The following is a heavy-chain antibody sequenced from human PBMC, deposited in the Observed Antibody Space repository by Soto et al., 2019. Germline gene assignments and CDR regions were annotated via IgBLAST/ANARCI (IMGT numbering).Heavy chain of an antibody. CDR3: ARAATAAGPRPTTGHFDP. CDR1: GGSISSSNW. J-gene: IGHJ5*02. V-gene: IGHV4-4*02. Sequence: QVQLQESGPGLVKPSGTLSLTCAVSGGSISSSNWWSWVRQPPGKGLEWIGEIYHSGSTNYNSSLKSRVTISVDKSKNQFSLKLSSVTAADTAVYYCARAATAAGPRPTTGHFDPWGQGTLVTVSS. CDR2: IYHSGST. D-gene: IGHD6-13*01.